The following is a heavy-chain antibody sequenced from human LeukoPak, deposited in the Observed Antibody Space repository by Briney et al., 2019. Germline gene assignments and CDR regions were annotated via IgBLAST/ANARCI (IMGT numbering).Heavy chain of an antibody. D-gene: IGHD3-3*01. Sequence: DPGGSLRLSCAASGFTFSNAWMSWVRKAPGKGLEWVGRIKSKTDGGTTDYAAPVKGRFTISRDDSKNTLYLQMNSPKTEDTAVYYCTTDPDSVLRFLEWLFEPRVSEFDPWGQGTLVTVSS. CDR3: TTDPDSVLRFLEWLFEPRVSEFDP. J-gene: IGHJ5*02. V-gene: IGHV3-15*01. CDR1: GFTFSNAW. CDR2: IKSKTDGGTT.